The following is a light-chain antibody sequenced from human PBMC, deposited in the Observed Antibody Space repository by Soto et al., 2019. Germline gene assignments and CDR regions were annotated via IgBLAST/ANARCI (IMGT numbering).Light chain of an antibody. J-gene: IGLJ2*01. Sequence: QSALTQPASVSGSPGQSITISCTGTSSDVGGYNYVSWYQQHPRKAPKLMIYDVSNRPSGVSNRFSGSKSGNTASLTISGLQAVDEADYYCSSYTSSWTVVFGGGTKLTVL. CDR2: DVS. V-gene: IGLV2-14*01. CDR1: SSDVGGYNY. CDR3: SSYTSSWTVV.